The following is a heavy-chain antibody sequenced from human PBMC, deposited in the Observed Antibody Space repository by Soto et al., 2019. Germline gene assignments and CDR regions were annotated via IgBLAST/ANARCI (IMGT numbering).Heavy chain of an antibody. D-gene: IGHD3-9*01. J-gene: IGHJ4*02. CDR2: INHSGST. CDR3: ARDPLRYFDWLPHGYFDY. CDR1: GGSFSGYY. Sequence: SETLSLTCAVYGGSFSGYYWIWIRQPPGKGLEWIGEINHSGSTNYNPSLKSRVTISVDTSKNQFSLKLSSVTAADTAVYYCARDPLRYFDWLPHGYFDYWGQGTLVTVSS. V-gene: IGHV4-34*01.